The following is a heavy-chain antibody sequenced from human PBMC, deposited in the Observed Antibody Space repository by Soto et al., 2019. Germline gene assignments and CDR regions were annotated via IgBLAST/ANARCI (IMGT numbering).Heavy chain of an antibody. CDR1: GGSISSGGYS. CDR3: ARSSGWYGEFDY. J-gene: IGHJ4*02. D-gene: IGHD6-19*01. V-gene: IGHV4-30-2*01. Sequence: QLQLQESGSGLVKPSQTLSLTCAVSGGSISSGGYSWSWIRQPPGKGLEWIGYIYHSGSTYYNPSLKSRVTISVDRSKHQFSLKLSSVTAADTAVYYCARSSGWYGEFDYWGQGTLVTVSS. CDR2: IYHSGST.